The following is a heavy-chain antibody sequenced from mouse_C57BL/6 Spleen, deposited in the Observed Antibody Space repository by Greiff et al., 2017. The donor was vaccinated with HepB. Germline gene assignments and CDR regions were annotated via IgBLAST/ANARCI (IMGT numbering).Heavy chain of an antibody. CDR1: GFTFSSYA. CDR3: ARDRGHYYGSSYGYFDV. Sequence: EVKLVESGGGLVKPGGSLKLSCAASGFTFSSYAMSWVRQTPEKRLEWVATISDGGSYTYYPDNVKGRFTISRDNAKNNLYLQMSHLKSEDTAMYYCARDRGHYYGSSYGYFDVWGTGTTVTVSS. D-gene: IGHD1-1*01. V-gene: IGHV5-4*01. J-gene: IGHJ1*03. CDR2: ISDGGSYT.